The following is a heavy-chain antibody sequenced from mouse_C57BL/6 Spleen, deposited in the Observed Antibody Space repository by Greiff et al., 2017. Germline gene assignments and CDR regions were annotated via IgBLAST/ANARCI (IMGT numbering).Heavy chain of an antibody. D-gene: IGHD2-1*01. V-gene: IGHV5-17*01. Sequence: VQLKESGGGLVKPGGSLKLSCAASGFTFSDYGMHWVRQAPEKGLEWVAYISSGSSTIYYADTVKGRFTISRDNAKNTLFLQMPSLRSEDTAMYYCARKIYYGNYDWYFDVWGTGTTVTVSS. CDR1: GFTFSDYG. CDR2: ISSGSSTI. CDR3: ARKIYYGNYDWYFDV. J-gene: IGHJ1*03.